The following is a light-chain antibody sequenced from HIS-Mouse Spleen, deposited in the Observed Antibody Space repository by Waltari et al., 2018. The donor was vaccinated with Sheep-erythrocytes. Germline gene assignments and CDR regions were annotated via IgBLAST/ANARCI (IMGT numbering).Light chain of an antibody. V-gene: IGLV2-11*02. Sequence: QSALTQPRSVSGSPGQAVTISCTGTSSDVGVYNYVSWYQQHPGKAPKLMIYDVRKRPAGVPDRFSGSKSGNTASLTISGLQAEDEADYYCCSYAGSYNHVFATGTKVIVL. CDR1: SSDVGVYNY. CDR2: DVR. J-gene: IGLJ1*01. CDR3: CSYAGSYNHV.